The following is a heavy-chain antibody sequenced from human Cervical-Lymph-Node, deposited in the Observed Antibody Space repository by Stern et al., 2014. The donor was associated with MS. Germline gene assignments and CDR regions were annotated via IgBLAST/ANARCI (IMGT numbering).Heavy chain of an antibody. Sequence: VQLVESGPGLVKPSETLSLTCTVSGGSISTYYWSWIRQPPGKGLEWIGYIYYSGTTYYNPSLKSRVTISVDTSKNQFSLKLTSVTDADKAVYYCARSKGSGSGSSSGWYFDVWGRGSLLTVSS. CDR2: IYYSGTT. CDR1: GGSISTYY. D-gene: IGHD3-10*01. CDR3: ARSKGSGSGSSSGWYFDV. J-gene: IGHJ2*01. V-gene: IGHV4-59*01.